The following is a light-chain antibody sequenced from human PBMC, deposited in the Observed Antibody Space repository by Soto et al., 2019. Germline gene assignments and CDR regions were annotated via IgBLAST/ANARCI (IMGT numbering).Light chain of an antibody. V-gene: IGLV2-14*01. CDR3: SSYTSGSTWV. CDR1: SSDVGAYNY. CDR2: EVS. Sequence: QSALTQPASVSGSPGQSVTISCTGTSSDVGAYNYVSWYQQHPGKAPKLMIYEVSNRPSGVSNRFSGSKSGNTASLTISGLQAEDETDYYCSSYTSGSTWVFSGGTKVTVL. J-gene: IGLJ3*02.